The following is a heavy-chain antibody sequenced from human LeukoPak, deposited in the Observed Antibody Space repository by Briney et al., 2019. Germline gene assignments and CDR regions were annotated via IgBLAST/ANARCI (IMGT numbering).Heavy chain of an antibody. J-gene: IGHJ5*02. CDR3: ARNKRDGDYAYFEP. Sequence: GGSLRLSCAASGFTFTSYAMSWVRQAPGKGLEWVAVTWHDGSNEFYADSVKGRFTISRDNSKNTVFLQMNSLRVEDTAVYYCARNKRDGDYAYFEPWGQGTLVTVSS. CDR2: TWHDGSNE. CDR1: GFTFTSYA. V-gene: IGHV3-33*08. D-gene: IGHD4-17*01.